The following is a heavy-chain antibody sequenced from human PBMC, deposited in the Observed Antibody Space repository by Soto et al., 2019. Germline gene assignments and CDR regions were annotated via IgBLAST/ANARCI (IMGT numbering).Heavy chain of an antibody. CDR2: TYYTGST. J-gene: IGHJ5*02. CDR3: VRTARQGAVAPHWFDR. Sequence: PSETLSLTCAVSGDSISKSGYYWSWIRQNQGKALEWIGYTYYTGSTYYNPSLMSRLTISVDTSKNQFSLKLTSVTAAETAVYYCVRTARQGAVAPHWFDRWGQGTRVTVSS. D-gene: IGHD2-21*02. V-gene: IGHV4-30-4*08. CDR1: GDSISKSGYY.